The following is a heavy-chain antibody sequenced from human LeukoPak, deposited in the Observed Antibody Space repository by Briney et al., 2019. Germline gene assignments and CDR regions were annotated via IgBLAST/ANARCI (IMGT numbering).Heavy chain of an antibody. CDR3: ARHDGSVAVYGMDV. J-gene: IGHJ6*02. CDR2: IYDSGST. CDR1: GGSISSYY. D-gene: IGHD3-22*01. V-gene: IGHV4-59*01. Sequence: SETLSLTCTVSGGSISSYYWSWIRQPPGKGLEWVGYIYDSGSTKYNPSLKSRVTISLDTSKNHFSLRLSSVTAADTAVYYCARHDGSVAVYGMDVWGQGTTVTVSS.